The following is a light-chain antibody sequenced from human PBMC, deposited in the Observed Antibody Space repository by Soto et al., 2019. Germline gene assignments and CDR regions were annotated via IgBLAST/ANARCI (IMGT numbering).Light chain of an antibody. CDR3: QQYDNLPYT. CDR1: QDISNY. J-gene: IGKJ2*01. CDR2: DAS. V-gene: IGKV1-33*01. Sequence: DIQMTQSPSSLSASVGDRVTITCQASQDISNYLNWYQQKPGKAPKLLIYDASNLETGVPSRFSGSGSGKDFTFTISSLQSEDIATYYCQQYDNLPYTFGQGTKVDIK.